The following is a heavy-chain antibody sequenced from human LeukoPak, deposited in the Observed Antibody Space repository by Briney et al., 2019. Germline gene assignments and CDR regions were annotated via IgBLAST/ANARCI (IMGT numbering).Heavy chain of an antibody. Sequence: SETLSLTCTVSGGSISSYYWSWIRQPAGKGLEWIGRIYTSGSTNYNPSLKSRVTISVDTSKNQFSLRLSSVTAADTAVYYCAKETFDSSGYYSWGQGTLVTVSS. CDR3: AKETFDSSGYYS. CDR2: IYTSGST. J-gene: IGHJ5*01. V-gene: IGHV4-4*07. D-gene: IGHD3-22*01. CDR1: GGSISSYY.